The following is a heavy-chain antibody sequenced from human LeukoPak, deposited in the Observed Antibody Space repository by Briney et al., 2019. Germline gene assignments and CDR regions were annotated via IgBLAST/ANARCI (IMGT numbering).Heavy chain of an antibody. Sequence: RGSLRLSWVFSGFTFSSDAMSWVRQAPGKGLEWVSSLSGSGGSTYYADSVKGRFTISRDNSKNTLYLQMNSLRVEDTAVYYCAKDPHTGYSFAYWGQGTLVTVSS. V-gene: IGHV3-23*01. CDR2: LSGSGGST. J-gene: IGHJ4*02. CDR1: GFTFSSDA. CDR3: AKDPHTGYSFAY. D-gene: IGHD5-18*01.